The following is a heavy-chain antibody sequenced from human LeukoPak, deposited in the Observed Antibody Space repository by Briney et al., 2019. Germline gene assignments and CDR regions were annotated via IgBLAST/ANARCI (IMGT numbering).Heavy chain of an antibody. CDR2: ISGSGGST. CDR1: GFTFSSYA. D-gene: IGHD2-2*01. V-gene: IGHV3-23*01. J-gene: IGHJ5*02. Sequence: PGGSLRLSCAASGFTFSSYAMSWVRQAPGKGLEWVSAISGSGGSTYYADSVKGRFTISRDNSKNTLYLQMNSLRAEDTAVYYCAKDRVVVSAAMVGWFDPWGQGTLVTVSS. CDR3: AKDRVVVSAAMVGWFDP.